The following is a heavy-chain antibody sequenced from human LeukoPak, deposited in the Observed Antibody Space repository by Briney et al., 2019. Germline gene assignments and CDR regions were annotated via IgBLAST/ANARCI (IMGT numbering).Heavy chain of an antibody. CDR3: AKDPPYFSNSLQYFQH. Sequence: GGSLRLSCAASGFTFSNFAMSWVRQAPGKGLERGSAISGSGDSTYYTDSVKGRFTISRDNSRNTLYLQMDSLRADDTAVYYCAKDPPYFSNSLQYFQHWGQGTLVTVSS. CDR2: ISGSGDST. J-gene: IGHJ1*01. D-gene: IGHD6-13*01. CDR1: GFTFSNFA. V-gene: IGHV3-23*01.